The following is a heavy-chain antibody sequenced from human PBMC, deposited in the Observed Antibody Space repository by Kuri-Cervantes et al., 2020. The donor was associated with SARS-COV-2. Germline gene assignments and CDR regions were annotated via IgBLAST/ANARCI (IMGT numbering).Heavy chain of an antibody. J-gene: IGHJ4*02. CDR2: IKSKTDGGTT. CDR3: TTDRDYSWGESVDY. Sequence: GESLKISCAASGFTFSSYSMNWVRQAPGKGLEWVGRIKSKTDGGTTDYAAPVKGRFTISRDDSENALYLQMNSLKTEDTAVYYCTTDRDYSWGESVDYWGQGTLVTVSS. D-gene: IGHD2-15*01. CDR1: GFTFSSYS. V-gene: IGHV3-15*01.